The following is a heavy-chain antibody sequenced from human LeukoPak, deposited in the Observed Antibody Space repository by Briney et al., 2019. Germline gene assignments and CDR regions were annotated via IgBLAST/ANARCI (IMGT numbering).Heavy chain of an antibody. V-gene: IGHV3-23*01. Sequence: PGGSLRLSSAASGFTFSSFAMSWVRQAPGKGLEWVSGISGSGGSTYYVDSVKGRFTISRDNSNNRLYLQMNSLRTDDTAVYYCAKDKGSGTYPPYWGQGTLVTVSS. CDR1: GFTFSSFA. D-gene: IGHD1-26*01. CDR2: ISGSGGST. CDR3: AKDKGSGTYPPY. J-gene: IGHJ4*02.